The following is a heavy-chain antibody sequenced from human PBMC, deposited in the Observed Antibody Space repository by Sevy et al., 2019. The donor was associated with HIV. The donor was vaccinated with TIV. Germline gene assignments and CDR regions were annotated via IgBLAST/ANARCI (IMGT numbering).Heavy chain of an antibody. CDR1: GGTFSSYA. CDR3: EVLAVAGRAFDI. V-gene: IGHV1-69*13. J-gene: IGHJ3*02. CDR2: IIPIFGTA. Sequence: ASVKVSCKASGGTFSSYAISWVRQAPGQGLEWMGRIIPIFGTANYAQKFQGRVTITADESTSTAYMELSSLRSEDTAMYYCEVLAVAGRAFDIWGQGTMVTVSS. D-gene: IGHD6-19*01.